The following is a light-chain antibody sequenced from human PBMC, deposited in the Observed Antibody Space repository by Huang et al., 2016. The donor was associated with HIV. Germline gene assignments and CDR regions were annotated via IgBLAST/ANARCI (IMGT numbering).Light chain of an antibody. CDR3: QQYNNWPLH. V-gene: IGKV3-15*01. CDR1: QSVSSN. CDR2: CAS. J-gene: IGKJ4*01. Sequence: EIVMTQSPATLSVSPGERATLSCRASQSVSSNLAWYQQKPGQAPRLLIYCASTRATGIPARFSGSGSGTEFTLTISSLQSEDFAVYYCQQYNNWPLHFGGGTKVEIK.